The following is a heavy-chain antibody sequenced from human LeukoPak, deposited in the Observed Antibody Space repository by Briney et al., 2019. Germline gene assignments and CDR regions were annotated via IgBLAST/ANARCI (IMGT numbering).Heavy chain of an antibody. V-gene: IGHV4-59*01. Sequence: SETLSLTCTVSGGSISSYYWSWIRQPPGKGLEWIGYIYYSGSTNYNPSLKSRVTISVDTSKNQFSLKLSSATAADTAVYYCARGKTYYDFWSGYYTPFLDYWGQGTLVTVSS. CDR1: GGSISSYY. CDR2: IYYSGST. J-gene: IGHJ4*02. D-gene: IGHD3-3*01. CDR3: ARGKTYYDFWSGYYTPFLDY.